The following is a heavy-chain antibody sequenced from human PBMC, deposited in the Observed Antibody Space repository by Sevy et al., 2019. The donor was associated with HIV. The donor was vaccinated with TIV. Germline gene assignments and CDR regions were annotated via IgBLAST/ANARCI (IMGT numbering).Heavy chain of an antibody. V-gene: IGHV3-20*04. D-gene: IGHD2-21*02. CDR1: GFTFDDYG. J-gene: IGHJ4*02. CDR3: AREKSCGGACYYFDY. CDR2: TNWNGGST. Sequence: GGSLRLSCAASGFTFDDYGMSWVRQVPGKGLEWVSSTNWNGGSTSYTDFVKGRFTISRDNAKNSLFLQVNSLRAEDTALYYCAREKSCGGACYYFDYWGQGVLVTVSS.